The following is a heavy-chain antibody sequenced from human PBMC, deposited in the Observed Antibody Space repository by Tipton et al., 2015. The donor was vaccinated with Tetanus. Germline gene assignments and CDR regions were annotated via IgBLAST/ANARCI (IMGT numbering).Heavy chain of an antibody. J-gene: IGHJ3*02. CDR2: INPSGGST. CDR3: ARVFTMTGQGPAFDI. V-gene: IGHV1-46*01. Sequence: QSGPEVKKPGASVKVSCKASGYTFTSYYMHWVRQAPGQGLEWMGIINPSGGSTSYAQKFQGRVTMTRDTSTSTVYMELSSLRSEDTAVYYCARVFTMTGQGPAFDIWGQGTMVTVSS. D-gene: IGHD3-22*01. CDR1: GYTFTSYY.